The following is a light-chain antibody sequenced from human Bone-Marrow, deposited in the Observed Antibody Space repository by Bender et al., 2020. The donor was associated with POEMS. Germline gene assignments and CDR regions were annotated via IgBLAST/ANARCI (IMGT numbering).Light chain of an antibody. CDR1: SSDLNPYNY. Sequence: QSALTQPASVSGSPGQSITISCTEISSDLNPYNYVSWYQQHPGKAPKLMIYNVINRPSGVSNRFSGSKSGNTASLTISGLQAEDEADYYCTSHTTTIARVVFGGGTKLTVL. J-gene: IGLJ2*01. CDR2: NVI. V-gene: IGLV2-14*01. CDR3: TSHTTTIARVV.